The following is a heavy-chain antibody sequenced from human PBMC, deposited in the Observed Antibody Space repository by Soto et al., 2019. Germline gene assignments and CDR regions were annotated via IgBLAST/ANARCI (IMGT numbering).Heavy chain of an antibody. V-gene: IGHV1-18*01. J-gene: IGHJ6*02. Sequence: ASVKVSGEAYGYTFTGCGISWVRQAPGQGLEWMGWISVYNGNTDYAQKFQGRLTLTTDTSTSTAYMDLGSLRSDDTAVYYCARGPNGMDVWGQGTTVTVSS. CDR2: ISVYNGNT. CDR1: GYTFTGCG. CDR3: ARGPNGMDV.